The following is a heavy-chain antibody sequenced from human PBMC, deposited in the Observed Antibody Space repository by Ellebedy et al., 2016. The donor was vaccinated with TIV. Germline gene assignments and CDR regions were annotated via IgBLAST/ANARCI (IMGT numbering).Heavy chain of an antibody. V-gene: IGHV3-30*04. CDR2: VGYDGSYE. Sequence: GESLKISCAASGFPFGGNAMHWVRQPHGKGLEWVAVVGYDGSYETYAESVQGRYTISRDNSKNTVSLQMNRLRTEDTAVYYCTREISIGRLSSFDPWGQGTLVIVSS. CDR3: TREISIGRLSSFDP. CDR1: GFPFGGNA. J-gene: IGHJ5*02. D-gene: IGHD2-15*01.